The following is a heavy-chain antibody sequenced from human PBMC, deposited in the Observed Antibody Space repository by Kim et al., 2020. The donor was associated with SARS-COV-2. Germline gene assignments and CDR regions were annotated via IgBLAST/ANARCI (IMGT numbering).Heavy chain of an antibody. CDR1: GYTFTSYA. D-gene: IGHD2-2*01. CDR3: ATSRYCSSTSCYEILYNDY. Sequence: ASVKVSCKASGYTFTSYAMNWVRQAPGQGLEWMGWINTNTGNPTYAQGFTGRFVFSLDTSVSTAYLQISSLKAEDTAVYYCATSRYCSSTSCYEILYNDYWGQGTLVTVSS. J-gene: IGHJ4*02. V-gene: IGHV7-4-1*02. CDR2: INTNTGNP.